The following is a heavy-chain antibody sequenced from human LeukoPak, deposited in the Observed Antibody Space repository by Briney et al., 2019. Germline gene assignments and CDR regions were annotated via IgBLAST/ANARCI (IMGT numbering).Heavy chain of an antibody. Sequence: PGGSLRLSCAASGFTVSSNYMSWVRQAPGKGLEWVSVIYSGGSTYYADSVKGRFTISRDNSKNTLYLQMNSLRAEDTAVYYCAKEIIAKSRYFDYWGQGTLVTVSS. J-gene: IGHJ4*02. V-gene: IGHV3-53*01. CDR3: AKEIIAKSRYFDY. CDR2: IYSGGST. CDR1: GFTVSSNY.